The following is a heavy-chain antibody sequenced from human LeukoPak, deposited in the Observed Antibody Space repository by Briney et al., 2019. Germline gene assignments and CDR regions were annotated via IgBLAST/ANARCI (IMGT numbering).Heavy chain of an antibody. J-gene: IGHJ4*02. D-gene: IGHD3-22*01. Sequence: PSETLSLTCTVSGGSISSSSYYWGWIRQPPGKGLEWIGSIYYSGSTYYNPSLKSRVTISVDTSENQFSLKLSSVTAADTAVYYCARHGYYDSSGYSDYWGQGTLVTVSS. CDR3: ARHGYYDSSGYSDY. V-gene: IGHV4-39*01. CDR2: IYYSGST. CDR1: GGSISSSSYY.